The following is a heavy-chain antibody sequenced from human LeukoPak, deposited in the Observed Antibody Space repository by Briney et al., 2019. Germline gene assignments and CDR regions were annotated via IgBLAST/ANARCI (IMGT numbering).Heavy chain of an antibody. CDR1: GGSISGYY. Sequence: SETLSLTCTVSGGSISGYYWSWIRQPPGKGLEWIGYIYYSGSTNYNPSLRSRVTISVDTSKNQFSLKLSSVTAADTAVYYCARGREWEPKVFDYWGQGTLVTVSS. CDR3: ARGREWEPKVFDY. V-gene: IGHV4-59*01. D-gene: IGHD1-26*01. CDR2: IYYSGST. J-gene: IGHJ4*02.